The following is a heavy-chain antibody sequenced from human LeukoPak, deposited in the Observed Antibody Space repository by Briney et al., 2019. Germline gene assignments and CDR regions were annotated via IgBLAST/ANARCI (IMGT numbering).Heavy chain of an antibody. Sequence: GASVKVSCKASGYTFTSYGISWVRQAPGQGLEWMGWISAYNGNTNYAQKLQGRVTMTTDTSTSTAYMELRSLRSDDTAVYYCARGDRYYGSGSYTGDYWGQGTLVTVSS. CDR2: ISAYNGNT. CDR3: ARGDRYYGSGSYTGDY. CDR1: GYTFTSYG. D-gene: IGHD3-10*01. J-gene: IGHJ4*02. V-gene: IGHV1-18*01.